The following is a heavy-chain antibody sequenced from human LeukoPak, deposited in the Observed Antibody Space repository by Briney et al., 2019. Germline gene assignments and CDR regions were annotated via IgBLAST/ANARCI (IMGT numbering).Heavy chain of an antibody. J-gene: IGHJ4*02. CDR1: GYTFPNYG. CDR3: ASDHLSIEATGTRY. V-gene: IGHV1-18*01. D-gene: IGHD6-13*01. Sequence: ASVKVSCKASGYTFPNYGISWVRQAPGQGLEWMGWISTYNGDTNYAQKLQGRVTMTTDTSTNTAYMELRSLRSDDTAMYYCASDHLSIEATGTRYWGQGTLVTVSS. CDR2: ISTYNGDT.